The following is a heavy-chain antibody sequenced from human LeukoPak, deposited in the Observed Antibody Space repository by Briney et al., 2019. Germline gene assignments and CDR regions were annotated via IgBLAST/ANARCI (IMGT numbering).Heavy chain of an antibody. CDR1: GGSISSYY. CDR2: IYYSGST. CDR3: ARVIVDRGFDP. Sequence: KPSETLSLICTVSGGSISSYYWSWIRQSPGKGLEWIGYIYYSGSTNYNPSLKSRVTISVDTSKNQFSLKLSSVTAADTAVYYCARVIVDRGFDPWGQGTLVTVSS. V-gene: IGHV4-59*08. D-gene: IGHD3-22*01. J-gene: IGHJ5*02.